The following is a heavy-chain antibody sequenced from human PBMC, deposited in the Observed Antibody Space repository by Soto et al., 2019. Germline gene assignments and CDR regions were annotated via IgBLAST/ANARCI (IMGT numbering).Heavy chain of an antibody. CDR3: ASHPLTMTYLDY. Sequence: EVQLVESGGGLVQPGGSVGLSCAASGFTFSSDWMHWVRQAPGKGLVWVSRINSDGSSTSYADSVKGRFTISRDNAKNTVYLQMNSLRAEDTAVYYCASHPLTMTYLDYWGQGTLVTVSS. CDR2: INSDGSST. V-gene: IGHV3-74*01. D-gene: IGHD3-22*01. J-gene: IGHJ4*02. CDR1: GFTFSSDW.